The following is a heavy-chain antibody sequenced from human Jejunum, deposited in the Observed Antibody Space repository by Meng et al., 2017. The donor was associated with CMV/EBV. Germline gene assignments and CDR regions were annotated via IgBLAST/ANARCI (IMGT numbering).Heavy chain of an antibody. V-gene: IGHV3-30-3*01. CDR3: ARDNDFTNYV. CDR1: VFPFSAFA. J-gene: IGHJ4*02. D-gene: IGHD4-11*01. Sequence: CAASVFPFSAFALHWVRQAPGKGLEWVAVVSFDGINKYYADSVKGRFTISRDNAQNSLYLQMNSLRAEDSGLYYCARDNDFTNYVWGQGTLVTVSS. CDR2: VSFDGINK.